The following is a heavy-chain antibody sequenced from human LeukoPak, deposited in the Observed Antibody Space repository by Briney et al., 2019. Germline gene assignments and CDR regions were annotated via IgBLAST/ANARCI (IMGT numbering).Heavy chain of an antibody. D-gene: IGHD3-10*01. V-gene: IGHV3-74*01. CDR1: GFTFSSYR. CDR2: INTDGSST. CDR3: AMYYYGSGSYDWFDP. Sequence: GGSLRLSCAASGFTFSSYRMHWVRQAPGKGLVWVSRINTDGSSTSYADSVKGRFTISRDNAKNTLYLQMNSLRAEDTAVYYCAMYYYGSGSYDWFDPWGQGTLVTVSS. J-gene: IGHJ5*02.